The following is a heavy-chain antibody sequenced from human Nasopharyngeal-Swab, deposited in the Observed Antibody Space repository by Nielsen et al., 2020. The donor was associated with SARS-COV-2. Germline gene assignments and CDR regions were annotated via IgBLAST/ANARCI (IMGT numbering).Heavy chain of an antibody. CDR2: INHRGGT. Sequence: SQTLSLTCAVYGGSFSDSPWSWLRLLPGTGLEWIGEINHRGGTAYRSSLKSRVSISVDTSKNQFSLELRSVTAADTAVYFCARGPDQVHSFDSWDQGRLVTVSS. J-gene: IGHJ4*02. V-gene: IGHV4-34*01. D-gene: IGHD2-2*01. CDR1: GGSFSDSP. CDR3: ARGPDQVHSFDS.